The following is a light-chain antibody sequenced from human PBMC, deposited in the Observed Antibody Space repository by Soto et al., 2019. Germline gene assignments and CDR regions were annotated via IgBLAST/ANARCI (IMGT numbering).Light chain of an antibody. J-gene: IGKJ2*02. CDR1: QSVSSTY. V-gene: IGKV3-20*01. Sequence: EIVLTQSPGTLSLSPGERATLSCRASQSVSSTYLAWYQRKPGQAPRLLVYGASSRATGIPDRFSGSGSGTDFTLTISRLEPEYLAVYYCQQYGSSPCTFGQGTKLEIK. CDR2: GAS. CDR3: QQYGSSPCT.